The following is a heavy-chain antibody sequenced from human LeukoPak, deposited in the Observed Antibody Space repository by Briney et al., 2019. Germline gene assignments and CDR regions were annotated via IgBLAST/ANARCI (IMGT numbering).Heavy chain of an antibody. J-gene: IGHJ3*02. CDR2: ISSSSSTI. V-gene: IGHV3-48*01. D-gene: IGHD3-22*01. CDR3: AREVYYYDSSAYIGIGDAFDI. CDR1: GFTFSSYS. Sequence: GGSLRLSGAASGFTFSSYSMNWVRQAPGKGLEWVSYISSSSSTIYYADSVKGRFTISRDNAKNSLYLQLNSLRAEDTAVYYCAREVYYYDSSAYIGIGDAFDIWGQGTMVTVSS.